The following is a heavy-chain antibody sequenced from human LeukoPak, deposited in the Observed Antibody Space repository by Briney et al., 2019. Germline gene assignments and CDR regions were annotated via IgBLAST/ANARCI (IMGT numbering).Heavy chain of an antibody. Sequence: GGSLRLSCAASRFTFSSYGMHWVRQAPGKGLEWVAVISYDGSNKYYADSVKGRFTISRDNSKNTLYLQMNSLRAEDTAEYYCAKSLLTTATGTGRAFDIWGQGTMVTVSS. CDR3: AKSLLTTATGTGRAFDI. V-gene: IGHV3-30*18. CDR1: RFTFSSYG. J-gene: IGHJ3*02. D-gene: IGHD1-1*01. CDR2: ISYDGSNK.